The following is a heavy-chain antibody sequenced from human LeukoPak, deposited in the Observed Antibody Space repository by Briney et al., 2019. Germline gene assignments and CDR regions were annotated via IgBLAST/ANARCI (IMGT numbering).Heavy chain of an antibody. CDR3: ARSEPVSSGWFPFDY. CDR2: ISYDGSNK. D-gene: IGHD6-19*01. Sequence: PGRSLRLSCAASGFTFSSYAMHCVRQAPGKGLEWVALISYDGSNKYYADSVKGRFTISRDNSKNTLYLQMNSLRAEDTAVYYCARSEPVSSGWFPFDYWGQGTLVTVSS. J-gene: IGHJ4*02. V-gene: IGHV3-30*04. CDR1: GFTFSSYA.